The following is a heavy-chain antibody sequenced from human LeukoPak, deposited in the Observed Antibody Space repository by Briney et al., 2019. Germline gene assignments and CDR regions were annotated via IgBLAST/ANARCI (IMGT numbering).Heavy chain of an antibody. CDR2: IYYSGST. CDR1: GGSISNYY. Sequence: SETLSLTCTVSGGSISNYYWSWIRQPPGKGLEWIGYIYYSGSTNYNPSLKSRVTISVDTSKNQFSLKLSSVTAADTAVYYCARSSGPFYDSSGLPAFDIWGQGTMVTVSS. D-gene: IGHD3-22*01. V-gene: IGHV4-59*01. J-gene: IGHJ3*02. CDR3: ARSSGPFYDSSGLPAFDI.